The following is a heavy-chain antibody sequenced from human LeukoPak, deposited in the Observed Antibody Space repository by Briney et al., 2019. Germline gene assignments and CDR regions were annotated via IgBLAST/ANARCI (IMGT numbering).Heavy chain of an antibody. D-gene: IGHD2-2*01. J-gene: IGHJ4*02. CDR3: AKGDLKYCSSTSCYYY. CDR1: GFTFSSYA. V-gene: IGHV3-23*01. CDR2: ISGSGGST. Sequence: GGSLRLSCAASGFTFSSYAMSWVRQAPGKGLECVSAISGSGGSTYYADSVKGRFTISRDNSKNTLYLQMNSLRAEDTAVYYCAKGDLKYCSSTSCYYYWGQGTLVTVSS.